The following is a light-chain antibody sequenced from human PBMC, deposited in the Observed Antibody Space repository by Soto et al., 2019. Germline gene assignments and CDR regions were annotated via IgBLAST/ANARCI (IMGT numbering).Light chain of an antibody. Sequence: QSVLTQPPSASGSPGQSVTIACTGTSSDVGGYNYVSWYQEHPGKAPKVIIYEVNKRPSRVPDPFSASKSGNTASLTVSGLQAEYEADYYCCSYAGSNTFVFGTGTKVTV. CDR1: SSDVGGYNY. J-gene: IGLJ1*01. V-gene: IGLV2-8*01. CDR2: EVN. CDR3: CSYAGSNTFV.